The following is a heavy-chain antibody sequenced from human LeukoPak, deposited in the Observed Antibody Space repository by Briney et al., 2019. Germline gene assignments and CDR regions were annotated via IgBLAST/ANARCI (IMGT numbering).Heavy chain of an antibody. Sequence: PSETLSLTCAVYGGSFSGYYWSWIRQPPGKGLEWIGEINHSGSTNYNPSLKSRVTISVDTSKNQFSLKLSSVTAADTAVYYCARHIVVVPAAIPVGGWFDPWGQGTLVTVPS. CDR3: ARHIVVVPAAIPVGGWFDP. J-gene: IGHJ5*02. V-gene: IGHV4-34*01. CDR1: GGSFSGYY. CDR2: INHSGST. D-gene: IGHD2-2*01.